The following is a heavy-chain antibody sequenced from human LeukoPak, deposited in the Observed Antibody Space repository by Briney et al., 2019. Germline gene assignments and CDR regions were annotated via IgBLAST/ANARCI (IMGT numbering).Heavy chain of an antibody. CDR3: ARGTYYYDSSGYYYLHSAAFDI. CDR2: IKEDGSEK. D-gene: IGHD3-22*01. Sequence: GGSLRLSCAASGFIFSTYWMSRVRQAPGKGLEWVANIKEDGSEKYYVDSVKGRFTISRDNTKNSLYLQMNSLRAEDTAVYHCARGTYYYDSSGYYYLHSAAFDIWGQGTMVTVSS. CDR1: GFIFSTYW. J-gene: IGHJ3*02. V-gene: IGHV3-7*04.